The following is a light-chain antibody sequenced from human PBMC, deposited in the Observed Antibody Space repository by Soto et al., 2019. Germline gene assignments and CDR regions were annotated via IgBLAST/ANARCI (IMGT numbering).Light chain of an antibody. CDR3: QQSYSTSWT. CDR2: GAY. Sequence: DIQMTQSPSSLSASVGDRVTITCRASQSISTHLSWYQQKPGKAPKLLIYGAYRLQSWVPSRFSGSGSGTDFTLTISSQQPEDFATYYCQQSYSTSWTFGQGTKVEMK. J-gene: IGKJ1*01. CDR1: QSISTH. V-gene: IGKV1-39*01.